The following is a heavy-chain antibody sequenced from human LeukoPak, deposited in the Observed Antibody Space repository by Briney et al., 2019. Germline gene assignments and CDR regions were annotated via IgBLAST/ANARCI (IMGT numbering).Heavy chain of an antibody. CDR3: ARGSVDNYGMDV. V-gene: IGHV4-59*12. Sequence: SETLSLTCSVSGGSISRYYWSWIRQPPGKGLEWIGYIYYSGSTYYNPSLKSRVTISGDTSEIQFSLKLSSVTAADTAVYYCARGSVDNYGMDVWGQGTTVTVSS. CDR2: IYYSGST. J-gene: IGHJ6*02. CDR1: GGSISRYY.